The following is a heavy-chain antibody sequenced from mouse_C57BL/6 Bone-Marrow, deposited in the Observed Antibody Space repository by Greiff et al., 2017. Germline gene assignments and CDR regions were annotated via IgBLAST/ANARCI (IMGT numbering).Heavy chain of an antibody. D-gene: IGHD1-1*01. CDR3: TRGGYYYGPFDY. CDR1: GYTFTSYW. V-gene: IGHV1-5*01. J-gene: IGHJ2*01. Sequence: EVQLQQSGTVLARPGASVKLSCKTSGYTFTSYWMPWVHQRPGQGLEWIGAIYPGNSDTSYNQKFKGQATLSAVTSASTAYLELSSLTNEDAAVKYCTRGGYYYGPFDYWGQGTTLTVSS. CDR2: IYPGNSDT.